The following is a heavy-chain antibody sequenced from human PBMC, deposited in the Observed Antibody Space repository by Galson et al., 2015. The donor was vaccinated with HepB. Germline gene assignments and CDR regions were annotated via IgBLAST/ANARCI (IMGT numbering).Heavy chain of an antibody. CDR3: TRDNSIAVAGTDY. Sequence: SLRLSCAASGFTFGDYAMSWFRQAPGKGLEWVGFIRSKAYGGTTEYAASVKGRFTISRDDSKSIAYLQMNSLKTEDTAVYYCTRDNSIAVAGTDYWGQGTLVTVSS. CDR1: GFTFGDYA. J-gene: IGHJ4*02. CDR2: IRSKAYGGTT. V-gene: IGHV3-49*03. D-gene: IGHD6-19*01.